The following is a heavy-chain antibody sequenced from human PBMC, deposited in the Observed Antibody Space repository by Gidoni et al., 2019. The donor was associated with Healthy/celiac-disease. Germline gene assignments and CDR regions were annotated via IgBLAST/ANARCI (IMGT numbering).Heavy chain of an antibody. CDR2: ISSSSSTI. CDR1: GSTFSSYS. CDR3: ARDIVHYDILTGKYGNAFDI. D-gene: IGHD3-9*01. V-gene: IGHV3-48*02. Sequence: EVQLVESGGGLVQPGGSLRLTCAASGSTFSSYSMNWVRQAPGKGLEWVSYISSSSSTIYYADSVKGRFTISRDNAKNSLYLQMNSLRDEDTAVYYCARDIVHYDILTGKYGNAFDIWGQGTMVTVSS. J-gene: IGHJ3*02.